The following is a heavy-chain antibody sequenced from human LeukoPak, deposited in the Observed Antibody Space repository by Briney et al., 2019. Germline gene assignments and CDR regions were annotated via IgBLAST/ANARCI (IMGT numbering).Heavy chain of an antibody. CDR1: GYTFTRHG. D-gene: IGHD6-19*01. Sequence: ASVKVSRKASGYTFTRHGISWVRQAPGQGLEWMGWIGAYSGNTKYAQKFQGRVTVTTDTSTSTAYMELRSLGSDDTAVYYCAREGWGTYSSGPYYFDYWGQGTLVTVSS. V-gene: IGHV1-18*04. CDR2: IGAYSGNT. CDR3: AREGWGTYSSGPYYFDY. J-gene: IGHJ4*02.